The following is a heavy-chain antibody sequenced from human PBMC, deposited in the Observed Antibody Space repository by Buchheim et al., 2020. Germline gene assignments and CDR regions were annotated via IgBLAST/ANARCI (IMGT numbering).Heavy chain of an antibody. CDR2: ISHDGINS. D-gene: IGHD6-13*01. J-gene: IGHJ4*02. V-gene: IGHV3-30-3*01. Sequence: QVQLVESGGGVVQPGRSLRLSCAASGFTFSSYALHWVRQAPGKVLEWVAVISHDGINSAHADSVKGRFTVSRDNSKNTLSLQMNSLRPDDTAVYYCARVWGVKGSTWYNGFYFDYWGQGTL. CDR1: GFTFSSYA. CDR3: ARVWGVKGSTWYNGFYFDY.